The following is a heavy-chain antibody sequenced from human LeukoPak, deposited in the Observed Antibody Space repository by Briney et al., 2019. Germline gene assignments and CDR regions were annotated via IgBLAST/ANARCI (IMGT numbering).Heavy chain of an antibody. CDR1: GFTFNNFA. J-gene: IGHJ4*02. D-gene: IGHD3-22*01. V-gene: IGHV3-30*03. Sequence: GGSLRLSCAVSGFTFNNFAMHWVRQPPGKGLEWVAVTSYDGGNEYYAESVQGRFTITRDNPKNTLYLQMNSLRGEDTAVYYCARDLDDSSGSYLDYWGQGTLVTVSS. CDR2: TSYDGGNE. CDR3: ARDLDDSSGSYLDY.